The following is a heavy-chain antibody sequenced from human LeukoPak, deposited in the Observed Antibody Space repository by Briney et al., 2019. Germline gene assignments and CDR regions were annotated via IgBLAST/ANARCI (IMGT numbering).Heavy chain of an antibody. J-gene: IGHJ4*02. CDR2: IRSKANSYAT. CDR3: TRHPSRDGYNY. V-gene: IGHV3-73*01. D-gene: IGHD5-24*01. CDR1: GFTFSGTA. Sequence: GGSLKLSCAASGFTFSGTAMPWVRQASGKGLEWVGRIRSKANSYATAYAASVKGRFTISRDDSKNTAYLQMNSLKTEDTAVYYCTRHPSRDGYNYWGQGTLVTVSS.